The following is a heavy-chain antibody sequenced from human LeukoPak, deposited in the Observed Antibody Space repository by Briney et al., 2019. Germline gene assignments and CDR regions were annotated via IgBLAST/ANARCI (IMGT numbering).Heavy chain of an antibody. CDR2: ISSSSSYT. J-gene: IGHJ3*02. V-gene: IGHV3-11*03. Sequence: PGGSLRLSCAASGFTFSDYYMSWIRQAPGKGLEWVSYISSSSSYTNYADSVKGRFTISRDNSKNTLYVQMNSLRAEDTAVYYCAKKVGGVYAFDIWGQGTMVTVSS. CDR1: GFTFSDYY. CDR3: AKKVGGVYAFDI. D-gene: IGHD3-16*01.